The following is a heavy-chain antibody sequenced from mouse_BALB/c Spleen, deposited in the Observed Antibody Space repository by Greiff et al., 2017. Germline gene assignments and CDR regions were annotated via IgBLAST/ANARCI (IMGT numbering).Heavy chain of an antibody. J-gene: IGHJ3*01. V-gene: IGHV1S29*02. Sequence: EVQLQQSGPELVKPGASVKISCKASGYTFTDYNMHWVKQSHGKSLEWIGYIYPYNGGTGYNQKFKSKATLTVDNSSSTAYMELRSLTSEDSAVYYCARGGSGFAYWGQGTLVTVSA. CDR1: GYTFTDYN. CDR2: IYPYNGGT. CDR3: ARGGSGFAY. D-gene: IGHD3-1*01.